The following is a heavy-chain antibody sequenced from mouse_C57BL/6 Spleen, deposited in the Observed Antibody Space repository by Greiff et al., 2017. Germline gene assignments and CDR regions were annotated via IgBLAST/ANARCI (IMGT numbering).Heavy chain of an antibody. J-gene: IGHJ1*03. V-gene: IGHV8-12*01. D-gene: IGHD4-1*01. CDR3: ARTHWDGGYFDV. Sequence: QVTLKVCGPGILQSSQTLSLTCSFSGFSLSTSGLGVSWIRQPSGKGLEWLAHIYWDDDKRSNPSLKSRLTISKETSRNQVFLKITSVDTAATATYYCARTHWDGGYFDVWGTGTTVTVSS. CDR2: IYWDDDK. CDR1: GFSLSTSGLG.